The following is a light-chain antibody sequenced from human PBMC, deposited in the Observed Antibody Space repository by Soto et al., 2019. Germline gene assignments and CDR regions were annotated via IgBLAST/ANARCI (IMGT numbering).Light chain of an antibody. V-gene: IGLV4-69*01. CDR2: IHSDGSH. CDR3: QTWGAGIRV. Sequence: QPVLTQSPSASASLGASVKLTCTLSSGHSSYAIAWHQQQPEKGPRYLMNIHSDGSHTKGDGIPDRFSGSSSGAERYLTISSLQSEDEADSYCQTWGAGIRVFGGGTKVTVL. J-gene: IGLJ3*02. CDR1: SGHSSYA.